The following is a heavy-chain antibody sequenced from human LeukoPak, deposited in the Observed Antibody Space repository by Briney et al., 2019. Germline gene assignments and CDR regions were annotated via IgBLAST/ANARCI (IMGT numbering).Heavy chain of an antibody. V-gene: IGHV4-39*07. CDR3: ARDKGQYGSGTRGFTWFDP. CDR1: GGSISSSNYY. D-gene: IGHD3-10*01. Sequence: PSETLSLTCIVSGGSISSSNYYWGWIRQSPGKGLEWIGSIYSRGSTYYNPSLKSRVTVSSDISLMLNSVTAADTAVYYCARDKGQYGSGTRGFTWFDPWGQGTLVTVSS. J-gene: IGHJ5*02. CDR2: IYSRGST.